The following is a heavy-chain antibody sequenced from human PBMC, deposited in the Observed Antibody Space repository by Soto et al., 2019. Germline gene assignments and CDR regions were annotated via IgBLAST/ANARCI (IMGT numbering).Heavy chain of an antibody. V-gene: IGHV3-30*18. Sequence: QVQLVESGGGVVQPGRSLRLSCAASGFTFSSYGMHWVRQAPGKGLEWVAVISYDGSNKYYADSVKGRFTISRDNSKNTLYLQMNGLRDEDTAVYYCAKDNRYGMDVWGQGTTVTVSS. CDR1: GFTFSSYG. J-gene: IGHJ6*02. CDR3: AKDNRYGMDV. CDR2: ISYDGSNK.